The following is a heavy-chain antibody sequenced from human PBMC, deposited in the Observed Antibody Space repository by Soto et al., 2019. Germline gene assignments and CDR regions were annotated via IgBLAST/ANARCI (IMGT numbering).Heavy chain of an antibody. CDR2: IIPIFGTA. J-gene: IGHJ6*02. CDR1: GGTFSSYA. D-gene: IGHD3-3*01. CDR3: ARAGDDFSSGYQRDDNENYYGMDV. V-gene: IGHV1-69*06. Sequence: SVKVSCKASGGTFSSYAISWVRQAPGQGLEWMGGIIPIFGTANYAQKFQGRVTITADKSTSTAYMELSSLRSEDTAVYYCARAGDDFSSGYQRDDNENYYGMDVWGQGTTVTVSS.